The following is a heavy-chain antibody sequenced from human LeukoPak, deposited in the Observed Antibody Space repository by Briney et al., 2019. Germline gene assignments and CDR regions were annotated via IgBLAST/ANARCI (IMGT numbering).Heavy chain of an antibody. CDR1: GYTFTSYD. J-gene: IGHJ6*02. Sequence: ASVKVSCKASGYTFTSYDINWVRQATGQGLEWMGWMNPNSGNTGYAQKFQGRVTMTRNTSISTAYMELSSLRSEDTAVYYCARTGYSCGYLYYYYGMDVWGQGTTVTVSS. D-gene: IGHD5-18*01. V-gene: IGHV1-8*01. CDR2: MNPNSGNT. CDR3: ARTGYSCGYLYYYYGMDV.